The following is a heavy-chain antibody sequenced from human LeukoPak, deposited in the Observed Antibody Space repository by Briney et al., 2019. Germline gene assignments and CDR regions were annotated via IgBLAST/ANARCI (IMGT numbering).Heavy chain of an antibody. V-gene: IGHV4-59*01. CDR2: IYYTGST. CDR1: GGSINSYY. D-gene: IGHD2-2*01. Sequence: PSETLSLTCTVSGGSINSYYWSWIRQPPGKGLEWIGYIYYTGSTYYNPSLKSRVTISVDTSKNQFSLKLSSVTAADTAFYYCARVGGQYQLRKTGFDPWGQGTLVTVSS. J-gene: IGHJ5*02. CDR3: ARVGGQYQLRKTGFDP.